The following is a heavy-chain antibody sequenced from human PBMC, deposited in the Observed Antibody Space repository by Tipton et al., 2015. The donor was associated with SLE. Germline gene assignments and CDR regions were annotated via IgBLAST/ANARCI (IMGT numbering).Heavy chain of an antibody. D-gene: IGHD3-16*01. Sequence: QLVQSGGGLAQPGGSLRLSCAASGFTVTGESLTWVRQAPGKGLEWVSLIHFRGTTYYVGSVKGRFTISRDTSKNTVYLHMNNLRTDDTAVYYCAKEGVMAPDYWGQGTLVTVSS. V-gene: IGHV3-53*04. J-gene: IGHJ4*02. CDR3: AKEGVMAPDY. CDR1: GFTVTGES. CDR2: IHFRGTT.